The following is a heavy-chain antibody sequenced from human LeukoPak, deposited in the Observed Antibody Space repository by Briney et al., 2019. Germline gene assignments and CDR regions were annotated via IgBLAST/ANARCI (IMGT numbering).Heavy chain of an antibody. Sequence: GGSLRLSCAASGFTVSSNYINWVRQAPGKRLEYVSAISPDGTSTYYADSVRGRFSISRDNSKNTLYLQMSSLRAEDTAVYYCVPKGTEGYWGQGTLVTVSS. CDR3: VPKGTEGY. CDR2: ISPDGTST. V-gene: IGHV3-64D*06. CDR1: GFTVSSNY. J-gene: IGHJ4*02.